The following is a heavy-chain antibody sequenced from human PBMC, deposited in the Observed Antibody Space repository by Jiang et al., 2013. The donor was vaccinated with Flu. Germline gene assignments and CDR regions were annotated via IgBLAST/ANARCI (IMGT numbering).Heavy chain of an antibody. J-gene: IGHJ6*02. CDR3: ARLAGRYSSYFGMDV. CDR2: IYPGDSDT. V-gene: IGHV5-51*03. CDR1: GYSFTSYY. Sequence: GAEVKKPGESLKISCKGSGYSFTSYYIAWVRQMPGKGLEWMGIIYPGDSDTRYSPSFQGPVTISADKSISTAYLQWSSVKASDTAMYYCARLAGRYSSYFGMDVWGQGTTVTVSS. D-gene: IGHD6-13*01.